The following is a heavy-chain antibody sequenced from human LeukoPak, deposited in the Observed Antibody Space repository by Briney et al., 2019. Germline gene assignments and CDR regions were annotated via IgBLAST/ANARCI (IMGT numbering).Heavy chain of an antibody. CDR1: GYTFTSYG. D-gene: IGHD2-2*02. CDR2: ISAYNGNT. J-gene: IGHJ4*02. Sequence: ASVKVSCKASGYTFTSYGISWVRPAPGQGLEWMGWISAYNGNTNYAQKLQGRVTMTTDTSTSTAYMELRSLRSDDTAVYYCARDNVVVPAAIGGPLDYWGREPWSPSPQ. V-gene: IGHV1-18*01. CDR3: ARDNVVVPAAIGGPLDY.